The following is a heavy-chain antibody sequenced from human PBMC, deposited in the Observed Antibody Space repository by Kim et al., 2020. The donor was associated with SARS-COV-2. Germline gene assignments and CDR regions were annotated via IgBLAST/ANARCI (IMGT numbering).Heavy chain of an antibody. CDR1: GFTFSSYE. Sequence: GGSLRLSCAASGFTFSSYEMNWVRQAPGKGLEWVSYISSSGSTIYYADSVKGRFTISRDNAKNSLYLQMNSLRAEDTAVYYCARGGGGGQLVPIYWYFDLWGRGTLVTVSS. V-gene: IGHV3-48*03. CDR2: ISSSGSTI. D-gene: IGHD6-6*01. J-gene: IGHJ2*01. CDR3: ARGGGGGQLVPIYWYFDL.